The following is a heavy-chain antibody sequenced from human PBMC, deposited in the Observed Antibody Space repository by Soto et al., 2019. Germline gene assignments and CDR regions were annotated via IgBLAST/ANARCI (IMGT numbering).Heavy chain of an antibody. V-gene: IGHV3-33*01. CDR1: GFAFSSYG. Sequence: QVQLVECGGGVVQPGRSLRLSCGTSGFAFSSYGMHWVRQAPGKGLEWVAVIWYDGRNKYYADSVKGRFTISRDNSKNTLYLQMNSLRAEDTAVYYCARDLLADYYYGMDVWVQGTTVTVSS. CDR3: ARDLLADYYYGMDV. CDR2: IWYDGRNK. J-gene: IGHJ6*02.